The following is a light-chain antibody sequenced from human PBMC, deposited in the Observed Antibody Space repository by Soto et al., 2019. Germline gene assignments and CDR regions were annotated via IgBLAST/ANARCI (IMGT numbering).Light chain of an antibody. J-gene: IGKJ5*01. V-gene: IGKV3-20*01. CDR1: QSVSGY. Sequence: EIVLTQSPVTLSLSPGERATLSCRASQSVSGYVAWYQQKPGQAPRLLIYDASSRANGIPARFTGSGSGTDFTLTISRLEPEDFAVYYCQQYAGSPQTFSQGTRLEIK. CDR3: QQYAGSPQT. CDR2: DAS.